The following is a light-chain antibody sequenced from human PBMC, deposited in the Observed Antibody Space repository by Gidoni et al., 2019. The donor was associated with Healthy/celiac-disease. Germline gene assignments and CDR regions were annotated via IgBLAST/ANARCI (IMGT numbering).Light chain of an antibody. J-gene: IGLJ3*02. V-gene: IGLV1-40*01. CDR1: SSTTGAGYD. CDR3: QSYDSSLSGSNWV. CDR2: GNS. Sequence: QSVLTRPPPVCGAPGQRVTISCTGSSSTTGAGYDVHWYQQLPGTAPKLPTYGNSNRPSRVPDRFSGSISGSSASLASTGLHAGDEADYYCQSYDSSLSGSNWVFGGGTKLT.